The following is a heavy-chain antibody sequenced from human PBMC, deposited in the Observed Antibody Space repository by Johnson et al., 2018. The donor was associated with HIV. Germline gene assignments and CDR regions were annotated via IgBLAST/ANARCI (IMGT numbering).Heavy chain of an antibody. CDR3: AKVHSSSSNGFDI. V-gene: IGHV3-30*02. D-gene: IGHD6-6*01. CDR2: IRYDGSNK. CDR1: GFTFSSSG. Sequence: QVQLVESGGGVVQPGTSLRLSCAASGFTFSSSGIHWVRQAPGKGLEWVAFIRYDGSNKYYADSVKGRFTISRDNYKNTLYLQMNSLRGEDTAVYYCAKVHSSSSNGFDIWGQGTMVTVSS. J-gene: IGHJ3*02.